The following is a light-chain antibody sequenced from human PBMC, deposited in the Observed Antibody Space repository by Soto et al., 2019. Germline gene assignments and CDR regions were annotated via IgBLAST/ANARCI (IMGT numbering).Light chain of an antibody. J-gene: IGKJ4*01. CDR3: QQYNNWPG. CDR2: GAS. V-gene: IGKV3-15*01. CDR1: QSVSSN. Sequence: EIVMTQSPATLSVSPGERATLSCRASQSVSSNIAWYQQKPGQAPRLLIYGASTRATGIPARFSGSGSGTEFTLTISSLQSEDFAVYYCQQYNNWPGFGGGTKVDIK.